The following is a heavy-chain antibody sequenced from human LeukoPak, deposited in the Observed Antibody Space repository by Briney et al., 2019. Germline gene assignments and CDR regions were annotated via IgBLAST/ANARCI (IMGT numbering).Heavy chain of an antibody. CDR1: GGTFSSYA. V-gene: IGHV1-69*13. J-gene: IGHJ6*03. CDR2: IIPIVGTT. Sequence: SLRVSCTASGGTFSSYAISWVRQAPGQGLEWMAGIIPIVGTTYYAQTVKGRVTISADESTSTPYIEMSSLRSEDTAVYYCARGTAVAAARTYYYYYYMDVWGKGTTVTISS. CDR3: ARGTAVAAARTYYYYYYMDV. D-gene: IGHD6-19*01.